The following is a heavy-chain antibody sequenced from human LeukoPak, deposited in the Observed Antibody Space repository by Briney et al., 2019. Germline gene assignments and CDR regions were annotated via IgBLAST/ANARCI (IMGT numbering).Heavy chain of an antibody. V-gene: IGHV4-59*01. J-gene: IGHJ4*02. D-gene: IGHD6-19*01. Sequence: PSETLSLTCTVSGGSISSYYWSWIRQPPGKGLEWIGYIYYSGSTNYNPSLKSRVTISVDRSKNQFSLKLSSVTAADTAVYYCARLDSSGWYSYFDYWGQGTLVTVSS. CDR2: IYYSGST. CDR1: GGSISSYY. CDR3: ARLDSSGWYSYFDY.